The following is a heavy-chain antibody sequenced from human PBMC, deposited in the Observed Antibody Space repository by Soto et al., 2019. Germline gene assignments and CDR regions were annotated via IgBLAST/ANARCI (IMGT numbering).Heavy chain of an antibody. V-gene: IGHV5-51*01. CDR3: ARPRAGLDDAFDI. Sequence: VKISGEGCGCKVTRYWSGWVRQMPGKGLEWMGIIYPGDSDTRYSPSFQGQVTISADKSISTAYLQWSSLKASDTAMYYCARPRAGLDDAFDIWCQGTIVNV. CDR2: IYPGDSDT. D-gene: IGHD6-19*01. J-gene: IGHJ3*02. CDR1: GCKVTRYW.